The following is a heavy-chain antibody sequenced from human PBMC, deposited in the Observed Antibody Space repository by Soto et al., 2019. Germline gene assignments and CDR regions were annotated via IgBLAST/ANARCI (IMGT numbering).Heavy chain of an antibody. J-gene: IGHJ5*02. Sequence: SETLSLTYTVSGGSISSGGYYWNWIRQHPGKGLEWIGDIYHLGTTNYNPSLKRRVSISLDKSKNQFSLKLTSVTAADTAVYFCARTGKFYYYDMSGLPFDPWGPGVLVTVSS. CDR3: ARTGKFYYYDMSGLPFDP. CDR2: IYHLGTT. V-gene: IGHV4-31*03. D-gene: IGHD3-22*01. CDR1: GGSISSGGYY.